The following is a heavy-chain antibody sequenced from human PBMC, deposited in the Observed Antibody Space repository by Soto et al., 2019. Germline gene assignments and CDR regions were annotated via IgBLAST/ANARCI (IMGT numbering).Heavy chain of an antibody. V-gene: IGHV1-69*12. CDR2: IIPIFGTA. D-gene: IGHD3-3*01. CDR1: GGTFSSYA. J-gene: IGHJ5*02. Sequence: QVQLVQSGAEVKKPGSSVKVSCKASGGTFSSYAISWVRQAPGQGLEWMGGIIPIFGTANYAQKFQGRVTITADEATSTAYRELSSLRSEDTAVYYCARGSATIFGAGVVAAIYLNWFDPWGQGTLVTVSS. CDR3: ARGSATIFGAGVVAAIYLNWFDP.